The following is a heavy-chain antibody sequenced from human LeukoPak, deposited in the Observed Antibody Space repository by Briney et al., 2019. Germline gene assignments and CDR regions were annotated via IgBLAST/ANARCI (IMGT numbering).Heavy chain of an antibody. J-gene: IGHJ4*02. Sequence: PSETLSLTCTVSGGSISSGNYFWSWIRQPAGKGLEWIGRFYTSGSTNYNPSLKSRVTISVDTSNNQFSLKLSSVTAADMAVYYCATQDSSSWYFDYWGQGTLVTVSS. CDR1: GGSISSGNYF. D-gene: IGHD6-13*01. V-gene: IGHV4-61*02. CDR2: FYTSGST. CDR3: ATQDSSSWYFDY.